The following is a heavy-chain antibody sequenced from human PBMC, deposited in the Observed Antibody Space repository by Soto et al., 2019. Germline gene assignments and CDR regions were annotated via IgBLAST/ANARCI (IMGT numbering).Heavy chain of an antibody. J-gene: IGHJ3*02. CDR3: ARDLECLLNAFDI. CDR1: GGTFSSYT. CDR2: IIPILGIA. V-gene: IGHV1-69*04. D-gene: IGHD3-3*01. Sequence: ASVKVSCKASGGTFSSYTISWVRQAPGQGLEWMGRIIPILGIANYAQKFQGRVTITADKSTSTAYMELSSLRSEDTAVYYCARDLECLLNAFDIWGQGTMVTVSS.